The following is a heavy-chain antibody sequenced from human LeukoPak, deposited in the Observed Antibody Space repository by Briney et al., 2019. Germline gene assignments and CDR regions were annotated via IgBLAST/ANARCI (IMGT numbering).Heavy chain of an antibody. CDR3: ARVPLFDVDTPMVSDY. CDR1: GYTFTSYG. D-gene: IGHD5-18*01. CDR2: ISAYNGNT. J-gene: IGHJ4*02. Sequence: GASVKVSCKASGYTFTSYGISWVRQAPGQGLEWMGWISAYNGNTNYAQKLQGRVTMTTDTSTSTAYMELRSLRSDDTAVYYRARVPLFDVDTPMVSDYWGQGTLVTVSS. V-gene: IGHV1-18*01.